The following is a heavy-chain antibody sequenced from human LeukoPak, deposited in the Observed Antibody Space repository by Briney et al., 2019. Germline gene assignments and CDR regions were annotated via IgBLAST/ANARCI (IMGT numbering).Heavy chain of an antibody. V-gene: IGHV4-34*01. Sequence: SETLSLTCSVFGGSFSEYYWSWIRQPPGKGLEWIGEINHSGSTNYNPSLKSRVTISVDTSKNQISLILNSVTAADTAVYYCARGISTHWFDPWGQGTLVIVSS. CDR1: GGSFSEYY. CDR3: ARGISTHWFDP. D-gene: IGHD3-3*02. J-gene: IGHJ5*02. CDR2: INHSGST.